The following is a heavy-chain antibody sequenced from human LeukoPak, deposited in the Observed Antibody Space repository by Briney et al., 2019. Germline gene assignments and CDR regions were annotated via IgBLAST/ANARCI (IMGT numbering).Heavy chain of an antibody. CDR1: GFTFSSYA. CDR3: ARDRYGD. J-gene: IGHJ4*02. Sequence: GGSLRLSCAASGFTFSSYAMHWVRQAPGKGLEWVAVVSYDGSNKYYADSVKGRFTISRDNSKNTLYLQMNSLRAEDTAVYYCARDRYGDWGQGTLVTVSS. V-gene: IGHV3-30-3*01. D-gene: IGHD4-17*01. CDR2: VSYDGSNK.